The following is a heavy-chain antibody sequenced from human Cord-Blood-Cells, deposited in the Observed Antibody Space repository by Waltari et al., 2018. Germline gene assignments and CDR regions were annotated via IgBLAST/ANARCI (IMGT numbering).Heavy chain of an antibody. D-gene: IGHD1-26*01. Sequence: QVQLQVSGPGLVKPSGTLSLTCAVSGGAICSSYLWSWVRQPPGKGLGWIGEIYQSGSTNYTPSLKSRVTISVHKSKNQFSLKLSSATAADTAVYYCARVRGAIYWGQGTLVTVSS. CDR1: GGAICSSYL. CDR2: IYQSGST. CDR3: ARVRGAIY. J-gene: IGHJ4*02. V-gene: IGHV4-4*02.